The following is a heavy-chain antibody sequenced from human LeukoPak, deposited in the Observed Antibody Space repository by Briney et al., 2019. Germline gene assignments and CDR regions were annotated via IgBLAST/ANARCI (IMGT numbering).Heavy chain of an antibody. CDR2: ISYDGSNK. CDR3: AEEGIAAAAYRDDAFDI. Sequence: GRSLRLSCVASGFTFSSYAMHWVRQAPGKGLEWVAVISYDGSNKYYADSVKGRFTISRDNSKNTLYLQMNSLRAEDTAVYYCAEEGIAAAAYRDDAFDIWGQGTMVTVSS. CDR1: GFTFSSYA. J-gene: IGHJ3*02. D-gene: IGHD6-13*01. V-gene: IGHV3-30-3*01.